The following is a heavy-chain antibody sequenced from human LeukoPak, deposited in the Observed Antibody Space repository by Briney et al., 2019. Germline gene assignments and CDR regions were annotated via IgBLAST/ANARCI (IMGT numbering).Heavy chain of an antibody. V-gene: IGHV4-31*03. D-gene: IGHD3-10*01. CDR1: GGSISSGGYY. J-gene: IGHJ6*02. CDR2: IYYSGST. Sequence: PSETLSLTCTVSGGSISSGGYYWSCIRQHPGKGLEWIGYIYYSGSTYYNPSLKSRVTISVDTSKNQFSLKLSSVTAADTAVYYCAREGSGRRLADVWGQGTTVSVSS. CDR3: AREGSGRRLADV.